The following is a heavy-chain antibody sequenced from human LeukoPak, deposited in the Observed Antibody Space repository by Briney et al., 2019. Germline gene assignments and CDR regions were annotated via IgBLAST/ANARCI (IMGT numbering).Heavy chain of an antibody. J-gene: IGHJ3*02. CDR2: IKEDGSEK. D-gene: IGHD2-15*01. V-gene: IGHV3-7*04. CDR1: GFILSRYW. CDR3: ARVFGGSDAFDI. Sequence: GSLRLSCAASGFILSRYWMSWVRQAPGKGLEWVANIKEDGSEKYCVDSVKGRFTISRDNAKNSLSLQVSSLRAEDTALYYCARVFGGSDAFDIWGQGTMVTVSS.